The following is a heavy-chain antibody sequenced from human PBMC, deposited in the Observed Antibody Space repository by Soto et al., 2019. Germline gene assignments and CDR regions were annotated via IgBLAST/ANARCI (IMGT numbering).Heavy chain of an antibody. CDR2: ISWNSGSI. CDR1: GFTFDDYA. D-gene: IGHD6-19*01. Sequence: EVQLVESGGGLVQPGRSLRLSCAASGFTFDDYAMHWVRQAPGKGLEWVSGISWNSGSIGYADSVKGRFTISRDNAKNSLYLQMNSLRAEDTALYYWAKLKRYSSGWSPFDPWGQGTLVTVSS. V-gene: IGHV3-9*01. CDR3: AKLKRYSSGWSPFDP. J-gene: IGHJ5*02.